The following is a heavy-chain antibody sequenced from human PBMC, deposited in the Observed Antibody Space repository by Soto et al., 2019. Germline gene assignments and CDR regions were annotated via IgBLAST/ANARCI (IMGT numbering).Heavy chain of an antibody. V-gene: IGHV1-8*01. CDR1: GYTFTSYD. CDR2: MNPNSGNT. Sequence: QVQLVQSGAEVKKPGASVKVSCKASGYTFTSYDINWVRQATGQGLEWMGWMNPNSGNTGYAQKFQGRVTMTRNTSISTASMELSSQRSEDTAVYYCARRRREGCSSISGLLTPYYYYMDVWGKGTTLTVSS. CDR3: ARRRREGCSSISGLLTPYYYYMDV. J-gene: IGHJ6*03. D-gene: IGHD2-2*01.